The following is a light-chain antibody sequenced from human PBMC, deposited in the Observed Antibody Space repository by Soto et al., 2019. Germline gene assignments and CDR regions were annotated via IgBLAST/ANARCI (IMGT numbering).Light chain of an antibody. CDR3: AAWDDSLNAYV. CDR1: SSNIGSNT. V-gene: IGLV1-44*01. CDR2: SNN. J-gene: IGLJ1*01. Sequence: QSALTQPPSASGTPGQRVTISCSGSSSNIGSNTVNWYQQIPGTAPKLLLYSNNQRPSGVPDRFSGSKSGTSASLAISGLQSEDEADYYCAAWDDSLNAYVFGIGNKVTVL.